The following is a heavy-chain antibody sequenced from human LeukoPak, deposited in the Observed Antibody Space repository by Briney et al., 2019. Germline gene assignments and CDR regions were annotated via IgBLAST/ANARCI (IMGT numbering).Heavy chain of an antibody. J-gene: IGHJ4*02. D-gene: IGHD3-10*01. CDR3: ARNRGDH. CDR1: GGSITSHY. CDR2: FYYSGSS. V-gene: IGHV4-59*11. Sequence: AETLSLTCTVSGGSITSHYWSWMRQPPGQGLEWIGYFYYSGSSNYNPSLKSRVSISVDTSKNQFSLKLSSVTAADTAVYYCARNRGDHWGQGTLVTV.